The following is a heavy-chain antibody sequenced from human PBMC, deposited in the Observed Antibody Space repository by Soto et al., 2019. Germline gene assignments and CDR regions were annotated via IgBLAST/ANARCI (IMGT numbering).Heavy chain of an antibody. D-gene: IGHD1-26*01. J-gene: IGHJ6*02. CDR1: GFTVSSNY. Sequence: EVQLVESGGALVQPGGSLRLSCAASGFTVSSNYMSWVRQAPGKGLEWISIIYSAGNTYYADSVKGRFTISRDNSKNTLYLQMNSLGAEYTAVYYCARDFVVGGPTINYYYGMDVWGQGTTVTVSS. CDR3: ARDFVVGGPTINYYYGMDV. V-gene: IGHV3-66*01. CDR2: IYSAGNT.